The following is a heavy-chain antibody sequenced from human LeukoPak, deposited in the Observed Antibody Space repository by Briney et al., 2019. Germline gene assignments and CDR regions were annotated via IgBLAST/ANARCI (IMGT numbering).Heavy chain of an antibody. D-gene: IGHD2-2*02. CDR1: GGSFSGYY. J-gene: IGHJ1*01. CDR2: INHSGST. V-gene: IGHV4-34*01. Sequence: PSETLSLTCAVYGGSFSGYYWSWIRQPPGKGLEWIGEINHSGSTNYNPSLKSRVTISVDTSKNQFSLKLSSVTAAGTAVYYCARGAGYCSSTSCYKGQRLRRLGYFQHWGQGTLVTVSS. CDR3: ARGAGYCSSTSCYKGQRLRRLGYFQH.